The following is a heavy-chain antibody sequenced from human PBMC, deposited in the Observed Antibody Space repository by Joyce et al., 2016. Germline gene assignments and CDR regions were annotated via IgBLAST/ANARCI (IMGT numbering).Heavy chain of an antibody. CDR3: AKDRPYSTYYYFYYMDV. J-gene: IGHJ6*03. CDR1: GFTFNNYG. Sequence: EVQLLESGGGLVQPGGSLTLSCAASGFTFNNYGLAWVRQAPVKGLECVSSISAIGGSTYYADSVRDRFTISRDNSKNTLFLQMTSLTAEDTAVYYCAKDRPYSTYYYFYYMDVWGKGTTVTVSS. CDR2: ISAIGGST. D-gene: IGHD4-11*01. V-gene: IGHV3-23*01.